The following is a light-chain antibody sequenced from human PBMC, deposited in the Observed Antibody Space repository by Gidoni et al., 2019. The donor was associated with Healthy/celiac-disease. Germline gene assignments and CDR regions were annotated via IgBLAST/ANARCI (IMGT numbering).Light chain of an antibody. CDR2: GAS. CDR3: QQYGSSPWT. CDR1: QSVSSSY. V-gene: IGKV3-20*01. Sequence: ELVLTQSPGTLSLSPGERATLSCRASQSVSSSYLAWYQQKPGQAPRLLIYGASSRATGIPDRFSGSGSGTDFTLTISRLEPEDFAVYYCQQYGSSPWTFXQXTKVXIK. J-gene: IGKJ1*01.